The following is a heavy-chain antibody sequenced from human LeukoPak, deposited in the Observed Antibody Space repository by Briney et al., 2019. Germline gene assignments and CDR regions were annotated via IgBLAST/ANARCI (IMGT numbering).Heavy chain of an antibody. V-gene: IGHV1-2*02. Sequence: ASVKVSCKASGYTFTGYFMHWVRQAPGQGLEWMGWINPDSGGTNYAQKSQGRVTVARDTSISTAYMELTSLRSDDTAIYYCARGYAEYFQDWGQGTLVTVSS. J-gene: IGHJ1*01. CDR3: ARGYAEYFQD. D-gene: IGHD5-18*01. CDR2: INPDSGGT. CDR1: GYTFTGYF.